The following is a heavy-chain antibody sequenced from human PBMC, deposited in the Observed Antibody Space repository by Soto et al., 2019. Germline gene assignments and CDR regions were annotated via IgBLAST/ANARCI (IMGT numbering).Heavy chain of an antibody. Sequence: GGSLRLSCAASGFTFSSYSMNWVRQAPGKGLEWVSYISSSSSTIYYADSVKGRFTISRDNAKNSLYLQMNSLRDEDTAVYYCARDDEIHYDFWSGSLGTDVWGQGTTVPVSS. J-gene: IGHJ6*02. D-gene: IGHD3-3*01. CDR3: ARDDEIHYDFWSGSLGTDV. V-gene: IGHV3-48*02. CDR2: ISSSSSTI. CDR1: GFTFSSYS.